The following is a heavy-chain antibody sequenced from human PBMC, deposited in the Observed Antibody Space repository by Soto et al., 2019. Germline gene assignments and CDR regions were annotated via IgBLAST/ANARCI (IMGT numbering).Heavy chain of an antibody. CDR3: ARRGSGSYYDY. CDR1: GFTFSSYA. V-gene: IGHV3-23*01. D-gene: IGHD1-26*01. J-gene: IGHJ4*02. CDR2: ST. Sequence: EVQLLESGGGLVQPGGSLRLSCAASGFTFSSYAMRWVRQAPVKGLEWVSASTYYADSVKGRFTISRDNSKNTLYLHMNSLRAEDTAVYYCARRGSGSYYDYWGQGTLVTVSS.